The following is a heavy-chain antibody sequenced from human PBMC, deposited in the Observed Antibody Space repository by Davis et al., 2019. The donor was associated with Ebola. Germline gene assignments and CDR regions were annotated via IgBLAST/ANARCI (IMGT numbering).Heavy chain of an antibody. V-gene: IGHV4-34*01. CDR1: GGSFSGYY. J-gene: IGHJ4*02. Sequence: SETLSLTCPVYGGSFSGYYWSWIRQPPGKGLEWIGEINHSGSTNYNPSLKSRVTISVDTSKNQFSLKLSSVTAADTAVYYCARGGGIAARPRDYWGQGSLITVSS. CDR2: INHSGST. CDR3: ARGGGIAARPRDY. D-gene: IGHD6-6*01.